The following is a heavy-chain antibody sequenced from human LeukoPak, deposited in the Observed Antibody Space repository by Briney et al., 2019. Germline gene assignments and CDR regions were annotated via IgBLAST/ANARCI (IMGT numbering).Heavy chain of an antibody. D-gene: IGHD4-17*01. CDR2: ISGSGGST. CDR3: AKVSGHGDYVSATDY. Sequence: GGSLRLSCAASGFTFSSYAMSWVRQAPGKGLEWVSAISGSGGSTYYADSVKGRFTISRDNSKNTLYLQMNSLRAEDTAVYYRAKVSGHGDYVSATDYWGQGTLVTASS. V-gene: IGHV3-23*01. CDR1: GFTFSSYA. J-gene: IGHJ4*02.